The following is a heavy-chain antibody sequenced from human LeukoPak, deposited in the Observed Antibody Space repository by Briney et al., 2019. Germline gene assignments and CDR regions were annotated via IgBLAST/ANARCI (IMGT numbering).Heavy chain of an antibody. CDR1: GGSFSGYY. J-gene: IGHJ4*02. CDR2: INHSGST. CDR3: ARRGPWGSS. Sequence: PSETLSLTCAVYGGSFSGYYWSWIRQPPGKGLEWIGEINHSGSTNYNPSLKSRVTISVDTSKNQFSLKLSSVTAADTAVYYCARRGPWGSSWGQGTLVTVSS. D-gene: IGHD3-16*01. V-gene: IGHV4-34*01.